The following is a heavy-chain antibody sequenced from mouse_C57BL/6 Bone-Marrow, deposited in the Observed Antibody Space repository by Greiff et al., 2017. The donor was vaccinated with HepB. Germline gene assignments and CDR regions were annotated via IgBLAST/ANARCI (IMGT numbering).Heavy chain of an antibody. CDR1: GYTFTSYW. V-gene: IGHV1-50*01. J-gene: IGHJ3*01. D-gene: IGHD1-1*01. CDR2: IDPSDSYT. CDR3: ARYYGSGGFAY. Sequence: QVQLQQPGAELVKPGASVKLSCKASGYTFTSYWMQWVKQRPGQGLEWIGEIDPSDSYTNYNQKFKGKATLTVETSSSTAYMQLSSLTSEDSAVYYCARYYGSGGFAYWGQGTLVTVSA.